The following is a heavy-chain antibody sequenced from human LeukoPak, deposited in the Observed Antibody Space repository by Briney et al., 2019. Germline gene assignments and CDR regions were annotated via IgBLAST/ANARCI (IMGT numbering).Heavy chain of an antibody. CDR2: ISGSGGST. Sequence: PGGSLRLSCAASGFTFSSYAMSWVRQAPGKGLEWVSAISGSGGSTYYADSVKGRFTISRDNSKNTLYLQMNSLRAEDTAVYYCAKAHLYYYDSSGYLPYWGQGTLVTVSS. D-gene: IGHD3-22*01. CDR1: GFTFSSYA. V-gene: IGHV3-23*01. CDR3: AKAHLYYYDSSGYLPY. J-gene: IGHJ4*02.